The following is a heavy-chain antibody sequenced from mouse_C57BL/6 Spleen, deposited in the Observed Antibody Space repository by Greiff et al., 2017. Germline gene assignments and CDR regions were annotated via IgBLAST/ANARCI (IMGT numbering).Heavy chain of an antibody. CDR2: ISSGSSTI. Sequence: EVQRVESGGGLVKPGGSLKLSCAASGFTFSDYGMHWVRQAPEKGLEWVAYISSGSSTIYYADTVKGRFTISRDNAKNTLFLQMTSLRSEDTAMYYCASRITTVVAPLEFAYWGQGTLVTVSA. D-gene: IGHD1-1*01. CDR1: GFTFSDYG. CDR3: ASRITTVVAPLEFAY. J-gene: IGHJ3*01. V-gene: IGHV5-17*01.